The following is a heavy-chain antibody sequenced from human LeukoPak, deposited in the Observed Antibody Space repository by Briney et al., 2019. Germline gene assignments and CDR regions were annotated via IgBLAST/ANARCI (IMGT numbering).Heavy chain of an antibody. V-gene: IGHV3-23*01. CDR1: GFTFSSYA. Sequence: GGSLRLSCAAAGFTFSSYAMSWVRQAPGKGLEWVSSISGSGGSTYYADSVKVRVTISRDNSKNTLYLQMNSLRAEDTAVYYCAKDEWYYYDSSGPAGDYWGQGTLVTVSS. CDR2: ISGSGGST. CDR3: AKDEWYYYDSSGPAGDY. D-gene: IGHD3-22*01. J-gene: IGHJ4*02.